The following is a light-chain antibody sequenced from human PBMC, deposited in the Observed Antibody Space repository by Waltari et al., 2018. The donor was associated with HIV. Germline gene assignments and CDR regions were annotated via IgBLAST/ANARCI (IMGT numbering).Light chain of an antibody. CDR3: QVWDRGRDQPWM. CDR2: DDT. Sequence: SYVLTQPPSVSVAPGQTARITCGGSGGNKIGDKSVHWYQQKPGQAPVLVVYDDTDRPSGIPERFSGSNSGNTATLTISRVEAGDEADYYCQVWDRGRDQPWMFGGGTKVTVL. CDR1: KIGDKS. V-gene: IGLV3-21*02. J-gene: IGLJ3*02.